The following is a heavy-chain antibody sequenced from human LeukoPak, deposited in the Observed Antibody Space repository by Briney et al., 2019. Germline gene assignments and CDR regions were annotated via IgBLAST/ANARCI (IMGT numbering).Heavy chain of an antibody. V-gene: IGHV1-8*01. D-gene: IGHD3-9*01. CDR1: GYTFTSYD. J-gene: IGHJ6*03. CDR2: MNPNSGNT. CDR3: ARGRKDDILTGYLYYYYYYMDV. Sequence: GASVKVSCKASGYTFTSYDINWVRQATGQGLEWMGWMNPNSGNTGYAQKFQGRVTMTRNTSISTAYMELSSLRSEDTAVYYCARGRKDDILTGYLYYYYYYMDVWGKGTTVTISS.